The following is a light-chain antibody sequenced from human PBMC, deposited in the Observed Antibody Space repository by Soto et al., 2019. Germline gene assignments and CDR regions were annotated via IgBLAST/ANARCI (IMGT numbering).Light chain of an antibody. CDR1: LTVTNNY. J-gene: IGKJ1*01. CDR2: DAS. Sequence: EIVLTHSPDTLSLSPGERSRLSCRSILTVTNNYLAWYQQKAGQAPRLVIYDASTRATGIPDRFSASGSGTDFTLTISRLEPEDFAVYFCQQYASAPLTFGQGTKVDIK. CDR3: QQYASAPLT. V-gene: IGKV3-20*01.